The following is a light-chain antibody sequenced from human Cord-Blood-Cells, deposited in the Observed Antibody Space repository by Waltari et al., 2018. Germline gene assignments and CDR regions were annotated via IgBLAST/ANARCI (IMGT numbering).Light chain of an antibody. Sequence: QPVLTQPPSASASLGASVTLTCPLRSGHSNYKVDWYQQRPGKGPRFVMRVGTGGIVGSKGDGIPDRFSVLGSGLNRYLTIKNIQEEDESDYHCGADHGSGSNFVYVFGTGTKVTVL. J-gene: IGLJ1*01. CDR2: VGTGGIVG. V-gene: IGLV9-49*01. CDR3: GADHGSGSNFVYV. CDR1: SGHSNYK.